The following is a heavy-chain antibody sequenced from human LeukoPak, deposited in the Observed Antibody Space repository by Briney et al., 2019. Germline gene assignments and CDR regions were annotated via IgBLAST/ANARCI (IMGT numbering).Heavy chain of an antibody. V-gene: IGHV1-69*06. Sequence: ASVKVSCTASGGTFSSYAISWVRQASGQGLEWMGGIIPIFGTANYAQKFQGRVTITADKSKSTAYMELSSLRSEDTAVYYCAVMATTDSYYYYYYMDVWGKGTTVTVSS. CDR2: IIPIFGTA. J-gene: IGHJ6*03. D-gene: IGHD5-24*01. CDR1: GGTFSSYA. CDR3: AVMATTDSYYYYYYMDV.